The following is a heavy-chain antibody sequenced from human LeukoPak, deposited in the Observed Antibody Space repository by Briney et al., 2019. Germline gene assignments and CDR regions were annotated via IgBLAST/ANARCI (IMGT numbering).Heavy chain of an antibody. D-gene: IGHD3-10*01. V-gene: IGHV4-30-2*01. CDR1: GASISSGDYS. Sequence: SQTLSLTCAVSGASISSGDYSWSWIRQPPGKGLEWIGYIYHSGSTTYNPSLKSRLTISLDRSKNQISLKLNSVTAADTGVYYCAADYTSRSYRFDHWGQGTLVTVSS. CDR3: AADYTSRSYRFDH. CDR2: IYHSGST. J-gene: IGHJ4*02.